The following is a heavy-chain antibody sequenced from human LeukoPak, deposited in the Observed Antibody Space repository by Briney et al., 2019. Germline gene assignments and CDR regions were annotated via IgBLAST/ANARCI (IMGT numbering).Heavy chain of an antibody. V-gene: IGHV4-61*02. J-gene: IGHJ4*02. CDR2: IYTSGST. CDR3: ARGGIFEDSIDY. D-gene: IGHD3-3*01. CDR1: GGSISSGSYH. Sequence: SETLSLTCTVSGGSISSGSYHWSWIRQPAGKGLEWIGRIYTSGSTNYNPSLKSRVTISVDTSKNQFSLKLSSVTAADTAVYYCARGGIFEDSIDYWGQGTLVTVSS.